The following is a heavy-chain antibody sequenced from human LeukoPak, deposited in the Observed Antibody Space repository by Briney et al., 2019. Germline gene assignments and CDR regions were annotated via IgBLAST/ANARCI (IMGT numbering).Heavy chain of an antibody. V-gene: IGHV3-74*01. Sequence: GGSLRLSCAASGFTFSGHAMNWVRQAPGKGLVWVSRASSDGSITTYADGVKGRFTISRDNAKNTLYLQMDNLKAEDTAIYYCTRDGYRLDVFDIWGQGTMVTVSS. CDR2: ASSDGSIT. D-gene: IGHD1-1*01. J-gene: IGHJ3*02. CDR1: GFTFSGHA. CDR3: TRDGYRLDVFDI.